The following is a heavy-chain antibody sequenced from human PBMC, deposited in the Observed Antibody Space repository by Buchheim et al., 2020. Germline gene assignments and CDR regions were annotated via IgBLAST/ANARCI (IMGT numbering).Heavy chain of an antibody. Sequence: QVQLQESGPGLVKPSETLSLTCTVSGGSISSSSYYWGWIRQPPGKGLEWIGSIHYSGSTYYNPSLKSRVTISVDTSKNQFLLKLSSVTAADTAVYYCARLQETYYYDSSGYYPFDYWGQGTL. D-gene: IGHD3-22*01. J-gene: IGHJ4*02. CDR2: IHYSGST. CDR1: GGSISSSSYY. CDR3: ARLQETYYYDSSGYYPFDY. V-gene: IGHV4-39*01.